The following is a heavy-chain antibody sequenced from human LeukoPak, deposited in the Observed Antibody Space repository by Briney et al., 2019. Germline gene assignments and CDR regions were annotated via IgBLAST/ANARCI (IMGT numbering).Heavy chain of an antibody. Sequence: SGGSLRLSCAASGFTFSSYAMHWVRQAPGKGLEWVAVISYDGSNKYYADSVKGRFTISRDNSKNTLYLQMNSLRAEDTAVHYCARAYNYYGSGSSPGYWGQGTLVTVSS. V-gene: IGHV3-30-3*01. CDR3: ARAYNYYGSGSSPGY. CDR1: GFTFSSYA. CDR2: ISYDGSNK. D-gene: IGHD3-10*01. J-gene: IGHJ4*02.